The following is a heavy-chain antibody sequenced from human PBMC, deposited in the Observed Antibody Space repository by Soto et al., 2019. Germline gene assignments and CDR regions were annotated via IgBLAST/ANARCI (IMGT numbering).Heavy chain of an antibody. J-gene: IGHJ6*02. CDR2: INHSGIT. CDR3: AREQTPLDPMANYDFWSGHRMGV. CDR1: GGSFRGYF. Sequence: KSSETLSLTCAVYGGSFRGYFWSWIRQPPGKGLEWIGEINHSGITSYSPSLGSRVTTSVDTPKNQFSLRLRSVTAADTAVYYCAREQTPLDPMANYDFWSGHRMGVWGQGTTVTVSS. D-gene: IGHD3-3*01. V-gene: IGHV4-34*10.